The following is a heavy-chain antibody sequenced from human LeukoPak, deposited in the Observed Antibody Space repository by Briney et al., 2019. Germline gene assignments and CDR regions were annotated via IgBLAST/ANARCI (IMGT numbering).Heavy chain of an antibody. Sequence: SGTLSLTCTVSGGSISSYYWSWIRQPPGKGLEWIGYIYYSGSTNYNPSLKSRVTISVDTSKNQFSLKLSSVTAADTAVYYRAGSSRRNWFDPWGQGTLVTVSS. D-gene: IGHD1-26*01. CDR1: GGSISSYY. J-gene: IGHJ5*02. CDR3: AGSSRRNWFDP. CDR2: IYYSGST. V-gene: IGHV4-59*01.